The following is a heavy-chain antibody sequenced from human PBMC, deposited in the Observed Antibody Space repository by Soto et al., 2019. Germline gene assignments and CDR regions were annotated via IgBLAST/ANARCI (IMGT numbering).Heavy chain of an antibody. D-gene: IGHD6-6*01. CDR3: ARGYSSSPGNWFDP. CDR1: GGSFSGYY. V-gene: IGHV4-34*01. J-gene: IGHJ5*02. CDR2: INHSGST. Sequence: SETLSLTCAVYGGSFSGYYWSWIRQPPGKGLEWIGEINHSGSTNYNPSLKSRVTISVDTSKNQFSLKLSSVTAADTAVYYCARGYSSSPGNWFDPWGQGTLVTVSS.